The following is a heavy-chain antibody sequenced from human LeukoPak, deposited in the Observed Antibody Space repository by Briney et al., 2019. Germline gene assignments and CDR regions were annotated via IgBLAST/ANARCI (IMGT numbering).Heavy chain of an antibody. CDR3: ARIIVVVPAATSYYYYYYMDV. D-gene: IGHD2-2*01. CDR2: ISSSSSYI. Sequence: PGGSLRLSCAASGLTFSSYSMNWVRQAPGKGLEWVSSISSSSSYIYYADSVKGRFTISRDNAKNSLYLQMNSLRAEDTAVYYCARIIVVVPAATSYYYYYYMDVWGKGTTVTVSS. V-gene: IGHV3-21*01. J-gene: IGHJ6*03. CDR1: GLTFSSYS.